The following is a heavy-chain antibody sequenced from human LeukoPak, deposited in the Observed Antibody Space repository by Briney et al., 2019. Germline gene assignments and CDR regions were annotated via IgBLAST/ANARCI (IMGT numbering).Heavy chain of an antibody. V-gene: IGHV1-2*02. CDR2: INPKSGGT. D-gene: IGHD2-15*01. J-gene: IGHJ4*02. CDR1: GYTFTGYY. CDR3: ARARYCSGGSCATFDY. Sequence: GASVKVSCKASGYTFTGYYMHRVRQAPGQGLEWMGWINPKSGGTHYAQKFQSGVTTTRETYISTAYMELSRLRSDDTDVYYCARARYCSGGSCATFDYWGQGTLVTVSS.